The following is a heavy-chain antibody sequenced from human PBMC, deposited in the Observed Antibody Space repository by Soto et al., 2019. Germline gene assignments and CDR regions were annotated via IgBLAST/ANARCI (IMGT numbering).Heavy chain of an antibody. D-gene: IGHD2-15*01. V-gene: IGHV6-1*01. CDR2: TYYRSKWYD. Sequence: SQTLSLTCAISGDSVSSNSAAWNWVRQSPSRGLEWLGRTYYRSKWYDDYAVYVKSRITINPDTSKNQFSLHLNSVTPEDTAVYYCATGAGRGYCSGNTCYSPYNYYGMDVWGQGTTVTVSS. J-gene: IGHJ6*02. CDR1: GDSVSSNSAA. CDR3: ATGAGRGYCSGNTCYSPYNYYGMDV.